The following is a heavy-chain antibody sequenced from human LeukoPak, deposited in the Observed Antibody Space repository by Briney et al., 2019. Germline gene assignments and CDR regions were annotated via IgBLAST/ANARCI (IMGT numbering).Heavy chain of an antibody. D-gene: IGHD6-6*01. V-gene: IGHV3-23*01. CDR1: GFTFSSYA. CDR3: AKGKQLVRNAFDI. CDR2: ISGSGGST. J-gene: IGHJ3*02. Sequence: GGSLRLTCADSGFTFSSYAMSWVRQAPGKGLEGVSAISGSGGSTYYADSVKGRFTISRDNSKNTLYLQMNSLRAEDTAVYYCAKGKQLVRNAFDISGQGTMVTVSS.